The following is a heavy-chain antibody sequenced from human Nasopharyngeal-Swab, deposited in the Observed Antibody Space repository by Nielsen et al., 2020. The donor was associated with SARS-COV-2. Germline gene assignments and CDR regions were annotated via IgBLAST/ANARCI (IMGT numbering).Heavy chain of an antibody. J-gene: IGHJ4*02. CDR3: ARDRGGRYSSSWYEDGFDY. V-gene: IGHV3-21*01. Sequence: GGSLRLSCAASGFTFSSYSMNWVRQAPGKGLAWVSSISSSSSYIYYADSVKGRFTISRDNAKNSLYLQMNSLRAEDTAVYYCARDRGGRYSSSWYEDGFDYWGQGTLVTVSS. D-gene: IGHD6-13*01. CDR2: ISSSSSYI. CDR1: GFTFSSYS.